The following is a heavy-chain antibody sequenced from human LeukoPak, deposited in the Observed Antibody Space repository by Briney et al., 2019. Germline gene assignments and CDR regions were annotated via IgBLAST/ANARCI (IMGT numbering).Heavy chain of an antibody. V-gene: IGHV3-11*01. CDR1: GFTSSAYN. CDR3: AKVTGYYYDSSGYYDY. CDR2: ISRSGSTK. J-gene: IGHJ4*02. D-gene: IGHD3-22*01. Sequence: GGPLSPSCAASGFTSSAYNMRWIRQAPGKGLEWVSSISRSGSTKYYADSVKGRFTISRDNAKSSLFLQMNSLRAEDTAVYYCAKVTGYYYDSSGYYDYWGQGTLVTVSS.